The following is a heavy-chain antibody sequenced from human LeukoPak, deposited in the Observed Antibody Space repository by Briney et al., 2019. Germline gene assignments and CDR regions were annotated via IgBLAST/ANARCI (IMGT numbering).Heavy chain of an antibody. D-gene: IGHD3-10*01. V-gene: IGHV3-30*18. J-gene: IGHJ4*02. Sequence: AGRSLRLSCAASGFTFSSAGMHWVRQAPGKGLEWVSIISFDGSKRYYADSEKGRFTISRDNSKNTLYLQMNSLRPEDTAVYFCAKTLVLLWFGETDYWGQGTLVTVSS. CDR2: ISFDGSKR. CDR3: AKTLVLLWFGETDY. CDR1: GFTFSSAG.